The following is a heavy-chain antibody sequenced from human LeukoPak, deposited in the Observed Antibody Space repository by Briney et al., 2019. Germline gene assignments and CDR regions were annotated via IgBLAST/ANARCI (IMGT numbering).Heavy chain of an antibody. J-gene: IGHJ4*02. D-gene: IGHD1-26*01. V-gene: IGHV3-43*01. CDR2: ISWDGGST. CDR1: GFTFDDYT. CDR3: AKDISGSYFLGNYFDY. Sequence: GGSLRLSCAASGFTFDDYTMHWVRQAPGKGLEWVSLISWDGGSTYHADSVKGRFTISRDNSKNSLYLQMNSLRTEDTALYYCAKDISGSYFLGNYFDYWGQGTLVTVSS.